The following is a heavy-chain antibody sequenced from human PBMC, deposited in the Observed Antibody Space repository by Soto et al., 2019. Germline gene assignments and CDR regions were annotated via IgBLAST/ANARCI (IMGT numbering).Heavy chain of an antibody. V-gene: IGHV3-30*03. Sequence: GGSLRLSCAASGFTFSSYGMHWVRQAPGKGLEWVAVISYDGSNKYYADSVKGRFTISRDNSKNTLYLQMNSLRAEDTAVYYCLAEPQQLVSWGQGTLVTVSS. CDR2: ISYDGSNK. J-gene: IGHJ4*02. CDR3: LAEPQQLVS. D-gene: IGHD6-13*01. CDR1: GFTFSSYG.